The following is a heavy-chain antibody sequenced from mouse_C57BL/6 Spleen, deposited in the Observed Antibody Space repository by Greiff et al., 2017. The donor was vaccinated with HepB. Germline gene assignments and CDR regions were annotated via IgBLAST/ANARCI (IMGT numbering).Heavy chain of an antibody. CDR3: AREGYYGSSYGFAY. V-gene: IGHV1-76*01. Sequence: QVQLKESGAELVRPGASVKLSCKASGYTFTDYYINWVKQRPGQGLEWIARIYPGSGNTYYNEKFKGKATLTAEKSSSTAYMQLSSLTSEDSAVYFCAREGYYGSSYGFAYWGQGTLVTVSA. D-gene: IGHD1-1*01. CDR2: IYPGSGNT. CDR1: GYTFTDYY. J-gene: IGHJ3*01.